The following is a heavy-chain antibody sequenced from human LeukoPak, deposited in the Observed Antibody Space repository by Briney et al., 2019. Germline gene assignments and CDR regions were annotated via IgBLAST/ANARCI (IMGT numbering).Heavy chain of an antibody. CDR2: IIPIFGTA. Sequence: SSVKVSCKASGGTFRSYAISWVRQAPGQGLEWMGGIIPIFGTAKYAQKFQGRVTITADEPTSTAYMELSSLRSEDTAVYYCARAERITIFGVVTPGYYYYMDVWGKGTTVTVSS. CDR3: ARAERITIFGVVTPGYYYYMDV. J-gene: IGHJ6*03. D-gene: IGHD3-3*01. CDR1: GGTFRSYA. V-gene: IGHV1-69*01.